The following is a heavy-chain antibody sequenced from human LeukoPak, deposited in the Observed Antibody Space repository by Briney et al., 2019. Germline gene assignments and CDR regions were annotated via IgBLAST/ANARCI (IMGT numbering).Heavy chain of an antibody. CDR3: AHQTYGDYDWYFDL. Sequence: SGPTLVKPTQTLTLTCTFSGFSLSTSGVGVGWIRQPPGKALEWLALIYWDDDKRYSPSLKSRLTITKDTSKNQVVLTMTNMDPVDTATYYCAHQTYGDYDWYFDLWGRGTLLTVSS. CDR1: GFSLSTSGVG. CDR2: IYWDDDK. V-gene: IGHV2-5*02. D-gene: IGHD4-17*01. J-gene: IGHJ2*01.